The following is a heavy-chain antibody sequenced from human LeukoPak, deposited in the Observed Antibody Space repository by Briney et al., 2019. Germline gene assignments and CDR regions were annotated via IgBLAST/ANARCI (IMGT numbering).Heavy chain of an antibody. J-gene: IGHJ3*02. CDR2: IGTAGDT. V-gene: IGHV3-13*01. Sequence: GGSLRLSCAASGFTFSSYDMHWVRQATGKGLEWVSAIGTAGDTYYPGSVKGRFTISRENAKNSLYLQMNSLRAGDTAVYYCARGADWFDAFDIWDQGTMVTVSS. CDR3: ARGADWFDAFDI. D-gene: IGHD3-9*01. CDR1: GFTFSSYD.